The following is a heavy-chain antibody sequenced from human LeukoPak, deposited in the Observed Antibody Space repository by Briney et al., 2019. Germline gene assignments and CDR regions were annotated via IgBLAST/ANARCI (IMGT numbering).Heavy chain of an antibody. D-gene: IGHD7-27*01. CDR1: GGSISSGSYY. V-gene: IGHV4-61*02. CDR3: ARLGIPYYYYYMDV. J-gene: IGHJ6*03. Sequence: SETLSLTCTVSGGSISSGSYYWSWIRQPAGKGLEWIGRIYTSGSTNYNPSLKSRVTISVDTSKNQFSLKLSSVTAADTAVYYCARLGIPYYYYYMDVWGKGTTVTVSS. CDR2: IYTSGST.